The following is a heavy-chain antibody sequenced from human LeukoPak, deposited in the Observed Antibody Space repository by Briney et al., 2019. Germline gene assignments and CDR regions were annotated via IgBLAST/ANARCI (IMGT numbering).Heavy chain of an antibody. Sequence: PGGSLRLSCAASGFTFSRYWMSWVRQAPGKGLEWVANIKQEGSEKYYLDSVKGRFTISRDNAKNSLFLHMNSLRAEDTAVYYCARYGDYTPYYFDYWGQGTLVTVSS. D-gene: IGHD4-17*01. J-gene: IGHJ4*02. CDR3: ARYGDYTPYYFDY. V-gene: IGHV3-7*01. CDR1: GFTFSRYW. CDR2: IKQEGSEK.